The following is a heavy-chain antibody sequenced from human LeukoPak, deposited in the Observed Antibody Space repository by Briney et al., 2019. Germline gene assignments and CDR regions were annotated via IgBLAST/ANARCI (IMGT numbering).Heavy chain of an antibody. J-gene: IGHJ4*02. V-gene: IGHV3-48*03. CDR2: ISSGGSTI. Sequence: GGSLRLSCAASGFTFSSYEMNWVRQAPGKGLEWVSYISSGGSTIYYADSVKGRFTISRDNAKNSLYLQMNSLRAEDTAVSYCARGTNDILTGSGVYWGQGTLVTASS. CDR3: ARGTNDILTGSGVY. CDR1: GFTFSSYE. D-gene: IGHD3-9*01.